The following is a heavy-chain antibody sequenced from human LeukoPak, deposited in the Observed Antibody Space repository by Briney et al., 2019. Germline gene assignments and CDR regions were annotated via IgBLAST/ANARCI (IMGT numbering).Heavy chain of an antibody. CDR1: GFTFSSYA. CDR3: ARVPTRYCSSTSCQGMVV. V-gene: IGHV1-69*01. CDR2: IIPIFGTA. D-gene: IGHD2-2*01. Sequence: GGSLRLSCAASGFTFSSYAISWVRQAPGQGLEWMGGIIPIFGTANYAQKFQGRVTITADESTSTAYMELSSLRSEDTAVYYCARVPTRYCSSTSCQGMVVWGQGTLVTVSS. J-gene: IGHJ4*02.